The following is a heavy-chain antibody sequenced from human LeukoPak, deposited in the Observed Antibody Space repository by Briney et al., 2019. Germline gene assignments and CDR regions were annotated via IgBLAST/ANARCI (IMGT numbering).Heavy chain of an antibody. CDR1: GGTFSSYA. CDR3: ARDWEGHDAFDI. J-gene: IGHJ3*02. V-gene: IGHV1-69*04. CDR2: IIPIFGIA. Sequence: GASVKVSCKASGGTFSSYAISWVRQAPGQGLEWMGRIIPIFGIAYYAQKFQGRVTITADKSTSTAYMELSSLRSEDTAVYYCARDWEGHDAFDIWGQGTMVTVSS. D-gene: IGHD1-26*01.